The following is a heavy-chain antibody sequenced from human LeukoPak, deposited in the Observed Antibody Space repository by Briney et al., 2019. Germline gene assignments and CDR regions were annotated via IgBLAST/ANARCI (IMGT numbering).Heavy chain of an antibody. J-gene: IGHJ4*02. CDR2: INPNSGGT. CDR1: GYTFTGYY. V-gene: IGHV1-2*02. D-gene: IGHD2-2*01. Sequence: GASVTVSCKASGYTFTGYYIHWVRQAPGQGLEWMGWINPNSGGTNYVQKFQGRVTMTRDTSISTAYMELSSLRSDDTAVYYCARRGCSTSCYAPDYWGQGILVTVSS. CDR3: ARRGCSTSCYAPDY.